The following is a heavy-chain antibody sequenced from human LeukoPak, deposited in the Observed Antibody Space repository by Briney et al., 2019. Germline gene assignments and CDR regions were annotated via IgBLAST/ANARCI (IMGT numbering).Heavy chain of an antibody. CDR3: ARSSGAYRSFDY. J-gene: IGHJ4*02. Sequence: SETLSLTCTVSGGSISSSNYYWGWVRQPPGKGLEWIGYIYYSGTTDYNPSLKSRVAISVDTSNNQFSLKVSSVTAADTAVYYCARSSGAYRSFDYWGQGTLVPVSS. CDR1: GGSISSSNYY. D-gene: IGHD1-26*01. CDR2: IYYSGTT. V-gene: IGHV4-61*05.